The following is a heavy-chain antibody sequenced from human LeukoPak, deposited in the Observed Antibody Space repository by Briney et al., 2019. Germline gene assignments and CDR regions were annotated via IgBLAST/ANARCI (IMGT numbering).Heavy chain of an antibody. D-gene: IGHD5-24*01. J-gene: IGHJ3*02. CDR3: ARVRDGYNYWSVDAFDI. V-gene: IGHV4-59*01. CDR1: GGSISSYY. CDR2: IYYSGST. Sequence: SETLSLTCTVSGGSISSYYWSWIRQPPGKGLEWIGYIYYSGSTNYNPSLKSRVTISVDTSKNQFSLKLSSVTAADTAVYYCARVRDGYNYWSVDAFDIWGQGTMVTVSS.